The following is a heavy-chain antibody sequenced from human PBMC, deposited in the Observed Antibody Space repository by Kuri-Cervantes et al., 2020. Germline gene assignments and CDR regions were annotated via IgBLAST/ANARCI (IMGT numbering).Heavy chain of an antibody. CDR3: ARGPWSRRQFDP. D-gene: IGHD2-8*01. J-gene: IGHJ5*02. CDR1: GFTFSSYS. V-gene: IGHV3-48*01. CDR2: ISSSSSTT. Sequence: GESLKISCVASGFTFSSYSMNWVRQAPGKGLEWVSYISSSSSTTYYADSVKGRFTISRDNAKNSSYLQMNSLRAEDTAVYYCARGPWSRRQFDPWGQGTLVTVSS.